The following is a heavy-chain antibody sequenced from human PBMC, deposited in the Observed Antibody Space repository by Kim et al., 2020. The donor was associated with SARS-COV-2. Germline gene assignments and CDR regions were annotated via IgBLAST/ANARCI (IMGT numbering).Heavy chain of an antibody. CDR1: GGSISGGGHY. CDR2: IYHSGST. D-gene: IGHD2-21*01. CDR3: AREDRNCFDP. V-gene: IGHV4-31*03. Sequence: SETLSLTCTVSGGSISGGGHYWSWFRQYPGKGLEWIGYIYHSGSTYYNPSLKSRAYISVDTSKNQFSLEVASVTAADTAVYYCAREDRNCFDPWGRGTL. J-gene: IGHJ5*02.